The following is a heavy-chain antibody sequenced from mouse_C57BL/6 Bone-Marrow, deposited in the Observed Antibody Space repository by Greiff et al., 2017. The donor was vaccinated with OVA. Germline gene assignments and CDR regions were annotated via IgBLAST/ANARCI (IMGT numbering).Heavy chain of an antibody. Sequence: EVQLVESGGGLVQPGGSLSLSCAASGFTFTDYYMSWVRQPPGKALEWLGFIRNKANGYTTEYSASVKGRFTISRDNSQSILYLQMNALRAEDSATYYCARVGYYYGSSYNYAMDYWGQGTSVTVSS. CDR2: IRNKANGYTT. CDR1: GFTFTDYY. V-gene: IGHV7-3*01. CDR3: ARVGYYYGSSYNYAMDY. D-gene: IGHD1-1*01. J-gene: IGHJ4*01.